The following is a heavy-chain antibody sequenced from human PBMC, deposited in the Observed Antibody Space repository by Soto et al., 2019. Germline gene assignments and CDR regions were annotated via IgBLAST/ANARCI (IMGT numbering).Heavy chain of an antibody. V-gene: IGHV3-74*01. CDR3: ARDREKRSWGDAFDI. CDR2: INSDGSST. J-gene: IGHJ3*02. Sequence: EVQLVESGGGLVQPGGSLRLSCAASGFTFSSYWMHWVRQAPGKGLVWVSRINSDGSSTSYADSVKGRFTISRDNAKNTLYLQMNSLRAEDTAVYYCARDREKRSWGDAFDIWGQGTMFTVSS. CDR1: GFTFSSYW. D-gene: IGHD6-13*01.